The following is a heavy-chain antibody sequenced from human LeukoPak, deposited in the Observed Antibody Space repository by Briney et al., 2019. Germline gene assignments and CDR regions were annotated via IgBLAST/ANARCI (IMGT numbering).Heavy chain of an antibody. Sequence: GGSLRLSCAASGFTFSSYAMSWVRQAPGKRLEWVSSICTDTHYADSVKGRFTVSRDNSKNTLYLQLISLRAQDASVYYCAKDAIPGNSTWDYFANWGQGTLVTVSS. CDR2: ICTDT. CDR3: AKDAIPGNSTWDYFAN. D-gene: IGHD7-27*01. CDR1: GFTFSSYA. V-gene: IGHV3-23*01. J-gene: IGHJ4*02.